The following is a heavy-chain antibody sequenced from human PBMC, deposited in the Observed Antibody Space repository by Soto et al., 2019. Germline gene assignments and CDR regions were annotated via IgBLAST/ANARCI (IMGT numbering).Heavy chain of an antibody. CDR1: GFTFSSYS. CDR3: ARDGGDSSSWYFAFDI. J-gene: IGHJ3*02. Sequence: GGSLRLSCAASGFTFSSYSMNWVRQAPGEGLEWVSYISSSSSTIYYADSVKGRFTISRDNAKNSLYLQMNSLRAEDTAVYYCARDGGDSSSWYFAFDIWGQGTMVIVSS. D-gene: IGHD6-13*01. CDR2: ISSSSSTI. V-gene: IGHV3-48*01.